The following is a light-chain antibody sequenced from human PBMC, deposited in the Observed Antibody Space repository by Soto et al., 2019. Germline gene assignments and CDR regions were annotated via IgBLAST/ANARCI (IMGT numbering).Light chain of an antibody. V-gene: IGKV3-11*01. J-gene: IGKJ5*01. CDR3: QQYNNWPIT. CDR1: QSVGSY. CDR2: DAS. Sequence: EIVFTQSPDTLSLSPGDRATLSCRASQSVGSYLAWYQHKPGQAPRLLISDASNRATGIPARFSGSGSGTDFTLTISRLEPEDFAVYYCQQYNNWPITFGQGTRLEIK.